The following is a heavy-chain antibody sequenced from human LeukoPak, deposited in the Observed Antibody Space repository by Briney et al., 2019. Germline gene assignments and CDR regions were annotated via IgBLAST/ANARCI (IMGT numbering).Heavy chain of an antibody. J-gene: IGHJ4*02. Sequence: GGSLRLSCAASGFTFSNYGMHWVRQAPGKGLEWVAAISYDGSNKYYADSVKGRFTISRDNSKNTLYLQMNSLRAEDTAVYYCAKVKLLWFGELSYFDYWGQRTLVTVSS. CDR3: AKVKLLWFGELSYFDY. V-gene: IGHV3-30*18. CDR1: GFTFSNYG. D-gene: IGHD3-10*01. CDR2: ISYDGSNK.